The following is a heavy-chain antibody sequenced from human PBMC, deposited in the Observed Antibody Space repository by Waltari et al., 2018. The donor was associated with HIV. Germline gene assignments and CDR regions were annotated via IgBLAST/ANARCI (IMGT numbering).Heavy chain of an antibody. D-gene: IGHD3-16*01. CDR1: GYTFTNHD. V-gene: IGHV1-8*01. CDR2: MNPNSGNT. Sequence: QVQLVQSGAEVKKPGASVKVSCRTSGYTFTNHDINWVRPAAGQGLERMGWMNPNSGNTGFAQNFQGRVTMTRNSSISTAYMELRSLKSEDTALYYCARSLTSRPGYGGVMAFWGQGSLVTVSS. J-gene: IGHJ4*02. CDR3: ARSLTSRPGYGGVMAF.